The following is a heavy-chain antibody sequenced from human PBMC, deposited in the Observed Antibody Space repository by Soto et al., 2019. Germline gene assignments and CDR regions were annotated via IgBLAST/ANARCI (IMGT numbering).Heavy chain of an antibody. CDR1: GFTFSSYA. D-gene: IGHD5-12*01. V-gene: IGHV3-23*01. J-gene: IGHJ4*02. CDR3: ARDHHRYSGYDYVDY. CDR2: ISGSSGST. Sequence: GGSLRLSCAASGFTFSSYAMSWVRQAPGKGLEWVSAISGSSGSTYYADSVKGRFTISRDNAKNTLYLQMNSLRAEDTAVYYCARDHHRYSGYDYVDYWGQGTLVTVSS.